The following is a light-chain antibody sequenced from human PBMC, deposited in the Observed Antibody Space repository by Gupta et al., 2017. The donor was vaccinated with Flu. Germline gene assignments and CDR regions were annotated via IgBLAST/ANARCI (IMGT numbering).Light chain of an antibody. Sequence: DIQMTQSPSPLSASVGDRVTITCRASQSVSIWLAWYQQKPGRAPKLLIYKASSLESGVPSRFSGSASGTEFTLTISSLQPDDFATYYCHQYSSYPLTFGGGTKVEIK. CDR2: KAS. CDR3: HQYSSYPLT. V-gene: IGKV1-5*03. J-gene: IGKJ4*01. CDR1: QSVSIW.